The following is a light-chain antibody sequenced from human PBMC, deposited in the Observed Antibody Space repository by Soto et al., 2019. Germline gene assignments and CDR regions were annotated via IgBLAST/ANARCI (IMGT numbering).Light chain of an antibody. V-gene: IGKV1-27*01. J-gene: IGKJ5*01. Sequence: DIQMTQSPSSLSESVGDRVTITCRASQGIRKFLAWYQQKPGKVPKLLISAASTLESGVASRFSGSGSGTDFTLTITSLQPEDVATYYCQKYSSVITFGQGTRLEIK. CDR3: QKYSSVIT. CDR1: QGIRKF. CDR2: AAS.